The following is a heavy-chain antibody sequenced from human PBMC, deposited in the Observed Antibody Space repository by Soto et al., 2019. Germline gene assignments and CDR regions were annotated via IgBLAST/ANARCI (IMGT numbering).Heavy chain of an antibody. CDR3: AKKGYYPSAKINLFDS. Sequence: LSLTCAVSGYSINSDYYWGWIRQPPGKGLEWIGSVDHGGRRYYSQTHRSRLTIFIDTSKNQFSLGLTSVTAADTAMYFCAKKGYYPSAKINLFDSWGPGTLV. CDR2: VDHGGRR. CDR1: GYSINSDYY. J-gene: IGHJ4*02. D-gene: IGHD3-10*01. V-gene: IGHV4-38-2*01.